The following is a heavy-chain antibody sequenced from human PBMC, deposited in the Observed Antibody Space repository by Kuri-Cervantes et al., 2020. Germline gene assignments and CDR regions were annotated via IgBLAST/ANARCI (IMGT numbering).Heavy chain of an antibody. Sequence: SQTLSLTCAISGDSVSSNSAAWNWIRQSPSRGLEWLGRTYYRSKWYNDYAVSVKSRITINPDTSKNQFSLQLNSVTPEDTAVYYCARYYGSGSRGYYYYYYGMDVWGQGTTVTDSS. CDR1: GDSVSSNSAA. D-gene: IGHD3-10*01. CDR3: ARYYGSGSRGYYYYYYGMDV. V-gene: IGHV6-1*01. CDR2: TYYRSKWYN. J-gene: IGHJ6*02.